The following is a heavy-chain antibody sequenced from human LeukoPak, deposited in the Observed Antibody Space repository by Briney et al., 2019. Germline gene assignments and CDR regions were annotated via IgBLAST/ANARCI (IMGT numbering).Heavy chain of an antibody. V-gene: IGHV1-46*01. CDR3: ARDWAHGSFDD. CDR1: GYTFSGYS. D-gene: IGHD3-10*01. CDR2: VNPSSGSA. J-gene: IGHJ4*02. Sequence: ASVKVSCKASGYTFSGYSMHWVRQAPGQGPEWMGMVNPSSGSATYAQKFQGSVTMTRDTSTTTLYMELSSLRSEDTAVYYCARDWAHGSFDDWGQGTPVIVSS.